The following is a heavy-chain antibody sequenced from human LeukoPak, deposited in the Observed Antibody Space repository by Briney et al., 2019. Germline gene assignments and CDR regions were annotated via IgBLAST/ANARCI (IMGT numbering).Heavy chain of an antibody. D-gene: IGHD2-21*02. CDR1: GGSISSYY. CDR2: IYYSGST. V-gene: IGHV4-59*01. CDR3: ARVPLSGGDRYFDY. Sequence: SETLSLTCTVSGGSISSYYWSWIRQPPGKGLEWIGYIYYSGSTNYNPSLKSRVTIPVDTSKNQFSLKLSSVTAADTAVYYCARVPLSGGDRYFDYWGQGTLVTVSS. J-gene: IGHJ4*02.